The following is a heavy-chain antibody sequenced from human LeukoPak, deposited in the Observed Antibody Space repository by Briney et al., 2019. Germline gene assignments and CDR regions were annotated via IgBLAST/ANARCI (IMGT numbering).Heavy chain of an antibody. D-gene: IGHD6-13*01. V-gene: IGHV1-46*01. CDR2: INPSGGST. CDR1: GYTFTSYY. CDR3: ARVIAAAGHFDY. J-gene: IGHJ4*02. Sequence: ASVKVSCKASGYTFTSYYMHWVRQAPGQGLEWMGIINPSGGSTSYAQRFQGRVTMTRDMSTRTVYMELSSLRSEDTAVYYCARVIAAAGHFDYWGQGTLVTVSS.